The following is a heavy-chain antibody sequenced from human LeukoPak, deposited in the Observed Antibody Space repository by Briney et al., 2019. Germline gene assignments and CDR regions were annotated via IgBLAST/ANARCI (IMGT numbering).Heavy chain of an antibody. CDR3: ARHLNNCGDDCYIFDY. V-gene: IGHV4-59*08. CDR2: IYYSGST. Sequence: PSETLSLTCTVSGGSIFSYYWSWIRQPPGKGLEWMGYIYYSGSTNYNPSLKSRATISVDTSKNQFSLRVSSVTAADTAVYYCARHLNNCGDDCYIFDYWGQGTLVTVSS. J-gene: IGHJ4*02. D-gene: IGHD2-21*01. CDR1: GGSIFSYY.